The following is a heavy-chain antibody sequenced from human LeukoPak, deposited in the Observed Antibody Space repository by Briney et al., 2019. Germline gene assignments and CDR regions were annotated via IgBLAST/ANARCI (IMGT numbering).Heavy chain of an antibody. Sequence: GGSLRLSCAASGFTFSGSAMHWVRQAPGKGLECVVRIRSRANTYATGYAVSVKGRFTISRDDSKNTAYLQMNSLKTEDTAVYYCTSLGLGQQVGIDYWGQGTLVTVSS. CDR2: IRSRANTYAT. CDR1: GFTFSGSA. D-gene: IGHD6-13*01. V-gene: IGHV3-73*01. J-gene: IGHJ4*02. CDR3: TSLGLGQQVGIDY.